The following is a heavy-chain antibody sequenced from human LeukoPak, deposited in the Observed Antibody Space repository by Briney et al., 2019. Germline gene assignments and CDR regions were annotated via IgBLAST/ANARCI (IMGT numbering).Heavy chain of an antibody. CDR3: AKASSGWYSGFDS. V-gene: IGHV3-9*01. Sequence: GGSLRLSCAASGFTFSSYSMNWVRQAPGKGLEWVSGISWNSGKIGYADSVKGRFTISGDNAKKSLYLEMNSLRVEDTALYYCAKASSGWYSGFDSWGQGTLVTVSS. J-gene: IGHJ5*01. D-gene: IGHD6-19*01. CDR2: ISWNSGKI. CDR1: GFTFSSYS.